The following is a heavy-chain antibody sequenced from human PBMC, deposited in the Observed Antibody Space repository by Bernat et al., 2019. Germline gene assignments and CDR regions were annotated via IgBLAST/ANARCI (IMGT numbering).Heavy chain of an antibody. J-gene: IGHJ4*02. CDR3: ASGRGVGWYRGSYHGIDY. V-gene: IGHV4-39*01. CDR2: IYYSGST. Sequence: QLQLQESGPGLVKPSETLSLTCTVSGGSISSSSYYWGWIRQPPGKGLEWIGSIYYSGSTYYNPSLKSRVTISVDTSKNQFSLKLSSVTAADTAVYYCASGRGVGWYRGSYHGIDYWGQGTLVTVSS. CDR1: GGSISSSSYY. D-gene: IGHD1-26*01.